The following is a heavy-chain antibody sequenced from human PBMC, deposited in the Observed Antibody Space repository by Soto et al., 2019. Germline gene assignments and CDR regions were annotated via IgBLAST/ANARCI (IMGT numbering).Heavy chain of an antibody. CDR2: IYYSGST. Sequence: PSETLSLTCTVSGGSISSSSYYWGWIRQPPGKGLEWIGSIYYSGSTYYNPSLKSRVTISVDTSKNQLSLKLSSVTAADTAVYYCARHHPDMIVVLHPTYYFVYWGQGTLVNLSS. J-gene: IGHJ4*02. CDR1: GGSISSSSYY. D-gene: IGHD3-22*01. V-gene: IGHV4-39*01. CDR3: ARHHPDMIVVLHPTYYFVY.